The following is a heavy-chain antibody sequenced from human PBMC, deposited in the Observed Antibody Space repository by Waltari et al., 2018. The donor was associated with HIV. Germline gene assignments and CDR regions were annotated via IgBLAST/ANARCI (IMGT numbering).Heavy chain of an antibody. Sequence: QVQLVESGGGVVQPGRSLRLSCAASGFTFSNYFMHWVRLAPGKGPEWLTFISYDGSSTYYADSVKGRFTISRDNSKNTLYLQVNSLRPEDTAVYYCVKDVGATYFDYWGQGTLVTVSS. V-gene: IGHV3-30*18. CDR1: GFTFSNYF. D-gene: IGHD1-26*01. CDR2: ISYDGSST. J-gene: IGHJ4*02. CDR3: VKDVGATYFDY.